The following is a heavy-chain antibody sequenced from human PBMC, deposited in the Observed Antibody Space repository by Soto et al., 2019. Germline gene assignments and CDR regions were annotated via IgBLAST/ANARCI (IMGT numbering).Heavy chain of an antibody. D-gene: IGHD3-10*01. CDR2: IKYNGHT. CDR1: GGSISSDTYY. Sequence: QLQVQESGPGLVKASETLSLTCSVSGGSISSDTYYWVWVRQPPGKGLEWIGSIKYNGHTYYNPSLKSRVAMSVATSKNQFSLHLTSVTAADTAVYSCARQRAWYGEWAFDIWGQGTRVTVSS. V-gene: IGHV4-39*01. CDR3: ARQRAWYGEWAFDI. J-gene: IGHJ3*02.